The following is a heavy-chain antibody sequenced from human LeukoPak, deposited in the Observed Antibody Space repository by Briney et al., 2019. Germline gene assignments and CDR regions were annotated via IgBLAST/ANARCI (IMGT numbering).Heavy chain of an antibody. CDR3: ARPYYYDSRIDP. V-gene: IGHV4-30-4*01. Sequence: SETLSLTCTVSGGSISSGDYYWSWIRQPPGKALEWIAYMYYSGSTYHNPSLKSRVTMSADTSKNQLSLKLSSVTAADTAVYYCARPYYYDSRIDPWGQGILVTVSS. J-gene: IGHJ5*02. CDR2: MYYSGST. D-gene: IGHD3-22*01. CDR1: GGSISSGDYY.